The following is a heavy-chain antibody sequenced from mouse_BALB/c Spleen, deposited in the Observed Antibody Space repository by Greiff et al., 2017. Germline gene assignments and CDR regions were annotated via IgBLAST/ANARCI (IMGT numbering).Heavy chain of an antibody. D-gene: IGHD2-1*01. J-gene: IGHJ2*01. V-gene: IGHV5-12-2*01. CDR2: ISNGGGST. CDR1: GFTFSSYT. Sequence: EVQLVESGGGLVQPGGSLKLSCAASGFTFSSYTMSWVRQTPEKRLEWVAYISNGGGSTYYPDTVKGRFTISRDNAKNTLYLQMSSLKSEDTAMYYCARLEDYGNFDYWGQGTTRTVSS. CDR3: ARLEDYGNFDY.